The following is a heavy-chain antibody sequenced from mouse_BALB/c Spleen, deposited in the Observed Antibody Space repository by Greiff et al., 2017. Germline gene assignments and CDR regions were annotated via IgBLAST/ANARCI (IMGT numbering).Heavy chain of an antibody. CDR1: GFNIKDTY. V-gene: IGHV14-3*02. D-gene: IGHD1-1*01. Sequence: EVQRVESGAELVKPGASVKLSCTASGFNIKDTYMHWVKQRPEQGLEWIGRIDPANGNTKYDPKFQGKATITADTSSNTAYLQLSSLTSEDTAVYYCARYYGAYWGQGTLVTVSA. CDR3: ARYYGAY. J-gene: IGHJ3*01. CDR2: IDPANGNT.